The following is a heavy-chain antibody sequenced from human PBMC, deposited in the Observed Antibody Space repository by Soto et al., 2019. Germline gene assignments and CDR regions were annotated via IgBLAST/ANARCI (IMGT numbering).Heavy chain of an antibody. CDR2: IYPGDSDT. CDR3: ARSRVPAATRQFYYYYGMDV. Sequence: PGESLKISCKGSGYSFTSYWIGWVRQMPGKGLEWMGIIYPGDSDTRYSPSFQGQDTISADKSISTAYLQWSSLKASDTSMFYFARSRVPAATRQFYYYYGMDVWGQGTTVTVSS. D-gene: IGHD2-2*01. V-gene: IGHV5-51*01. CDR1: GYSFTSYW. J-gene: IGHJ6*02.